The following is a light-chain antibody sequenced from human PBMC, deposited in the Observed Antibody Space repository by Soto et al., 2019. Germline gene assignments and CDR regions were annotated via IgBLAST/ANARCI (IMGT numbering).Light chain of an antibody. J-gene: IGKJ5*01. CDR3: QQRSNWPPIT. CDR1: QSIDRW. CDR2: HAS. V-gene: IGKV1-5*01. Sequence: DIKMTQSPSTLSASVGDRVTITCRASQSIDRWLAWYQQRPGKAXKIXXYHASSLETGVPSRFSGSGSGTEFTLTISRLEPDDFAVYYGQQRSNWPPITFGQGTRREI.